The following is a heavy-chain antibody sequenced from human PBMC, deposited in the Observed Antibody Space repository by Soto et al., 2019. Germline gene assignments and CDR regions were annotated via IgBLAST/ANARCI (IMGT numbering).Heavy chain of an antibody. CDR1: GFTFSTYA. D-gene: IGHD6-25*01. Sequence: GGSLRLSCAASGFTFSTYAMTWVRQAPGKGLEWVSSINGAGGNTYYSNSVKGRFTNSRDTSKNTLYLQMNSLRDEDTAVYYCAKCGLPSLVLYYYYMDVWGKGTTVTVSS. J-gene: IGHJ6*03. CDR3: AKCGLPSLVLYYYYMDV. V-gene: IGHV3-23*01. CDR2: INGAGGNT.